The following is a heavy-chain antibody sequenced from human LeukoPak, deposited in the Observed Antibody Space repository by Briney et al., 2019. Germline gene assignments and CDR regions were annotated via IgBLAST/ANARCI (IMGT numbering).Heavy chain of an antibody. J-gene: IGHJ3*01. Sequence: GGTLRLSCAASGFTFNTYAMSWVRQAPGKGLEWVSAISGSGDSTYYADSVKGRFTISRDNSKNTLYLQMNSLKAEDTAVYYCAKVRTYYYDNDAFDLWGQGTMVTVSS. CDR2: ISGSGDST. CDR3: AKVRTYYYDNDAFDL. V-gene: IGHV3-23*01. CDR1: GFTFNTYA. D-gene: IGHD3-22*01.